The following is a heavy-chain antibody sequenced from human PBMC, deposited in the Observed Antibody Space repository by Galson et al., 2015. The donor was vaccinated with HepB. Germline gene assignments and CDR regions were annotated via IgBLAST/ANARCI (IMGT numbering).Heavy chain of an antibody. J-gene: IGHJ4*02. D-gene: IGHD3-10*01. V-gene: IGHV4-59*01. CDR2: TYYSGST. CDR3: ARDKESGDYGSGTYSDY. CDR1: GGSISSYY. Sequence: SETLSLTCTVSGGSISSYYWSWIRQPPGKGLEWIGYTYYSGSTNYNPSLKSRVTISVDTSKNQFSLKLSSVTAADTAVYYCARDKESGDYGSGTYSDYWGQGTLVTVSS.